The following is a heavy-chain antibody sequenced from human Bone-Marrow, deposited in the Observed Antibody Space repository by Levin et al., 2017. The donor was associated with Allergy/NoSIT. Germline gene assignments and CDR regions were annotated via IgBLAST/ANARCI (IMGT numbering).Heavy chain of an antibody. CDR1: GFTFSSYW. Sequence: PGGSLRLSCAASGFTFSSYWLTWVRQAPGKGLEWVANINQDGSEKYYGDSVKGRFTISRDNAKKSLYLQMNSLRVEDTAVYYCATAGGGDSLDWGQGTLVTVSS. V-gene: IGHV3-7*01. D-gene: IGHD2-21*02. CDR3: ATAGGGDSLD. J-gene: IGHJ4*02. CDR2: INQDGSEK.